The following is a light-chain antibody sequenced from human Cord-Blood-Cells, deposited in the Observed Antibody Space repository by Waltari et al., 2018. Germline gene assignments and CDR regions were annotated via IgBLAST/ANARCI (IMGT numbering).Light chain of an antibody. V-gene: IGKV1-12*01. J-gene: IGKJ1*01. CDR1: QGISSW. CDR2: APS. CDR3: QQANSFPRT. Sequence: DIQMTQSQSSVSAPVGDRVTITCRASQGISSWLAWYHQKPGKAPKRLIYAPSSLQSGVPSRFSGSGSGTDFTLTISSLQPEDFATYYCQQANSFPRTFGQGTKVEIK.